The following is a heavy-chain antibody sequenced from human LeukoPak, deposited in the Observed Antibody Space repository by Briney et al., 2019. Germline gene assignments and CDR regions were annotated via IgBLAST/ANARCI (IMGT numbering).Heavy chain of an antibody. Sequence: PSETLSLTCTVSGGSISSRNYCWGWFRQSPGKGLEWIAYICHSGSTHYNPSLKSRVTISVDTSKNQFSLKLSSVTAADTAVYYCARGSLRDFWSGYYPFDYWGQGTLVTVSS. CDR2: ICHSGST. CDR1: GGSISSRNYC. J-gene: IGHJ4*02. CDR3: ARGSLRDFWSGYYPFDY. D-gene: IGHD3-3*01. V-gene: IGHV4-39*07.